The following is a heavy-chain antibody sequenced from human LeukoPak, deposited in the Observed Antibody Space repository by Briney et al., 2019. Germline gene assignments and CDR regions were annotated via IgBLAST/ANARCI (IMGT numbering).Heavy chain of an antibody. CDR3: ARHPRPYCSSTSCYTPGGWSDP. CDR2: IYTSGST. Sequence: SETLSLTCTASGGSISSYYWSWIRQPPGKGLEWIGYIYTSGSTNYNPSLKSRVTISVDTSKNQFSLKLSSVTAADTAVYYCARHPRPYCSSTSCYTPGGWSDPWGQGTLVTVSS. D-gene: IGHD2-2*01. J-gene: IGHJ5*02. CDR1: GGSISSYY. V-gene: IGHV4-4*09.